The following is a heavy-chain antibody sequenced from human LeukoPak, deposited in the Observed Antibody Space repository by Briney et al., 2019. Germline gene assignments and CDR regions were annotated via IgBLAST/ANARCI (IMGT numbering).Heavy chain of an antibody. CDR3: ARGALKSDSSGYNNPLYFYYYGMDV. Sequence: GASVKVSCKASGYTFTSYDINWVRQAPGQGLEWMGWISAYNGNTNYAQKLQGRVTMTTDTSTSTAYMELRSLRSDDTAAYYCARGALKSDSSGYNNPLYFYYYGMDVWGQGTTVTVSS. J-gene: IGHJ6*02. D-gene: IGHD3-22*01. CDR2: ISAYNGNT. CDR1: GYTFTSYD. V-gene: IGHV1-18*01.